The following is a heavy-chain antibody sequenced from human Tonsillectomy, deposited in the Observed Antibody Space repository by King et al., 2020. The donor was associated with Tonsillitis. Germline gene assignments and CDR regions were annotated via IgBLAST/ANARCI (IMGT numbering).Heavy chain of an antibody. J-gene: IGHJ4*02. CDR1: GFTFSNYY. Sequence: VQLVESGGGLVKPGGSLRLSCAASGFTFSNYYMNWVRQAPGKGLEWVSSFSSSSSYIYYADSVKGRFTISRDNAKNSLYLQMNSLRAEDTAVYYCARVSRSLTSGYDYGYFDSWGQGTLVTVSS. V-gene: IGHV3-21*01. CDR3: ARVSRSLTSGYDYGYFDS. CDR2: FSSSSSYI. D-gene: IGHD5-12*01.